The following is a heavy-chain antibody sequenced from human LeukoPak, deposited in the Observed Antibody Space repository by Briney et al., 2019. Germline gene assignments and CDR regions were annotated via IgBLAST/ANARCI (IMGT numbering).Heavy chain of an antibody. J-gene: IGHJ4*02. V-gene: IGHV3-33*01. CDR2: IWYDGSNK. CDR1: GFTFSSYG. CDR3: ASHYDSSGFDY. D-gene: IGHD3-22*01. Sequence: PGRSLRLSCAASGFTFSSYGRQWVRQAPGKGLEWVAVIWYDGSNKYYADSVKGRFTISKDNSKDTLYLQMNSLRAEDTAVYYCASHYDSSGFDYWGQGTLVTVSS.